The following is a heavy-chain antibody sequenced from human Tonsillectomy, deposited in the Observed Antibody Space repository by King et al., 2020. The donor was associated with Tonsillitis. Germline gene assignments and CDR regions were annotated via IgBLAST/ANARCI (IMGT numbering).Heavy chain of an antibody. CDR2: INPKSGGT. CDR3: ARGRQKVGYWYFDL. V-gene: IGHV1-2*02. CDR1: GYTFTDDY. D-gene: IGHD3-10*01. J-gene: IGHJ2*01. Sequence: VQLVESGAEMKKPGASVKVSCKASGYTFTDDYMHWVRQAPGQGLEWMGWINPKSGGTYYAQKFQGRVTMTRDTSISTAYMELSRLSSDDTAVYYCARGRQKVGYWYFDLWGRGTLVTVSS.